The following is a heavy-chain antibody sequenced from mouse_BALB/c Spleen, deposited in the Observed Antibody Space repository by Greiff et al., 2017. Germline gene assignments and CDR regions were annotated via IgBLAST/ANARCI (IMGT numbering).Heavy chain of an antibody. CDR2: ISYSGST. CDR1: GDSITSGY. D-gene: IGHD2-1*01. CDR3: ARYGGNYFYAMDY. V-gene: IGHV3-8*02. Sequence: EVKLQESGPSLVKPSQTLSLTCSVTGDSITSGYWNWIRKFPGNKLEYMGYISYSGSTYYNPSLKSRISITRDTSKNQYYLQLNSVTTEDTATYYCARYGGNYFYAMDYWGQGTSVTVSS. J-gene: IGHJ4*01.